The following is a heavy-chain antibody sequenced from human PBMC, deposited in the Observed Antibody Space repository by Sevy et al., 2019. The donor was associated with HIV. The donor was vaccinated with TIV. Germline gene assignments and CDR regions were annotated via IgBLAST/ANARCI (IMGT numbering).Heavy chain of an antibody. CDR2: IKQDGSEK. Sequence: GGSLRLSCAASGFSFTWYWMSWVRQTPEKGLEWVANIKQDGSEKNYVNSVKGRFTISRDNAKNSLYLQMNSLRAEDTAVYYCATKGGSRPNVAFDTWGQGTTVTVSS. D-gene: IGHD3-10*01. V-gene: IGHV3-7*01. CDR3: ATKGGSRPNVAFDT. CDR1: GFSFTWYW. J-gene: IGHJ3*02.